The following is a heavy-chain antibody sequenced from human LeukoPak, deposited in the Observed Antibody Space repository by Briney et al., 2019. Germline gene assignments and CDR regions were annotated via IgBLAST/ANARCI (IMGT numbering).Heavy chain of an antibody. CDR3: ASYDILTGSLFDY. Sequence: SETLSLTCTVSGGSISSYYWSWIRQPPGKGLEWIGYIYYSGSTNYNPSLKSRVTISVDTSKNQFSLKLSSVTAADTAVYYCASYDILTGSLFDYWGQGTLVTVSS. CDR1: GGSISSYY. CDR2: IYYSGST. V-gene: IGHV4-59*01. J-gene: IGHJ4*02. D-gene: IGHD3-9*01.